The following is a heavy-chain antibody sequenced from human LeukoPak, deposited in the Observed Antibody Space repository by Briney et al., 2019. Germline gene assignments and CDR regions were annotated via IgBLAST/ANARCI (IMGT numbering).Heavy chain of an antibody. D-gene: IGHD1-1*01. CDR1: GFALKSYS. CDR2: ISGSGGST. J-gene: IGHJ4*02. Sequence: PGGSLRLSCAGSGFALKSYSLTWVRQAPGRGLEWVSSISGSGGSTYYADSVKGRFTISRDNSKNTLYLQMYSLRAEDTAVYYCAKVEGASKASVYWGQGALVTVSS. CDR3: AKVEGASKASVY. V-gene: IGHV3-23*01.